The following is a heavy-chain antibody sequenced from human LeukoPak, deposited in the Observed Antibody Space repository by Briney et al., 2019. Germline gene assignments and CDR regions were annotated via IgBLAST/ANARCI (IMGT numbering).Heavy chain of an antibody. CDR1: GFTFNTYG. CDR2: ISYDGSNK. CDR3: ARDGILYDSSGYYFDY. D-gene: IGHD3-22*01. J-gene: IGHJ4*02. V-gene: IGHV3-30*03. Sequence: SGGSLRLSCAASGFTFNTYGMNWVRQAPGKGLEWVAVISYDGSNKYYADSVKGRFTISRDNSKNTLYLQMNSLRAEDTAVYYCARDGILYDSSGYYFDYWGQGTLVTVSS.